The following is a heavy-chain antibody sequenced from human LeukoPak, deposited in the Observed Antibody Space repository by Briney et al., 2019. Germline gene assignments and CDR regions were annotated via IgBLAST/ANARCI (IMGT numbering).Heavy chain of an antibody. CDR2: MNPNSGNT. J-gene: IGHJ4*02. D-gene: IGHD2-15*01. CDR1: GYTFTSYD. V-gene: IGHV1-8*01. CDR3: ARARRYCSGGSCYLYYFDY. Sequence: ASVKVSCKASGYTFTSYDINWVRQATGQGLEWMGWMNPNSGNTGYAQKSQGRVTMTRNTSISTAYMELSSLRSEDTAVYYCARARRYCSGGSCYLYYFDYWGQGTLVTVSS.